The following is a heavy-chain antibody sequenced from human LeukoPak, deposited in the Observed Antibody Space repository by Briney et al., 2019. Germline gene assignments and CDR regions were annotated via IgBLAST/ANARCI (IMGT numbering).Heavy chain of an antibody. CDR2: IYASGST. V-gene: IGHV4-4*07. D-gene: IGHD4-23*01. J-gene: IGHJ4*02. CDR3: ASGYGGYDSIDY. Sequence: SETLSLTCTVSGASISGYHWNWIRQPAGKGLEWIGRIYASGSTNYNPSLKSRVTISVDKSKNQFSLRLSFVTAADTAVYYCASGYGGYDSIDYWGQGTLGTVSS. CDR1: GASISGYH.